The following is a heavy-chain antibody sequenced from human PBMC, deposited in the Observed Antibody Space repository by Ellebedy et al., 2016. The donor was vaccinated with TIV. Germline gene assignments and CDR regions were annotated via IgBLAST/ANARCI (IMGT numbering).Heavy chain of an antibody. CDR1: GFTFSSYG. V-gene: IGHV3-30*18. CDR2: ISYDGSNK. CDR3: ANNGYGDYPSSLGY. Sequence: GESLKISCAASGFTFSSYGMHWVRQAPGKGLEWVAVISYDGSNKYYADSVKGRFTISRDNSKNTLYLQMNSLRAEDTAVYYCANNGYGDYPSSLGYWGQGTLVTVSS. J-gene: IGHJ4*02. D-gene: IGHD4-17*01.